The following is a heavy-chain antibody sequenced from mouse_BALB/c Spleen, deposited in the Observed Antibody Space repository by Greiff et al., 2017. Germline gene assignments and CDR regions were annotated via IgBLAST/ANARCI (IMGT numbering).Heavy chain of an antibody. Sequence: VMLVESGPGLVAPSQSLSITCTVSGFSLTSYGVHWVRQPPGKGLEWLGVIWAGGSTNYNSALMSRLSISKDNSKSQVFLKMNSLQTDDTAMYYCASLLGEAYWGQGTLVTVSA. J-gene: IGHJ3*01. D-gene: IGHD4-1*01. CDR3: ASLLGEAY. CDR1: GFSLTSYG. V-gene: IGHV2-9*02. CDR2: IWAGGST.